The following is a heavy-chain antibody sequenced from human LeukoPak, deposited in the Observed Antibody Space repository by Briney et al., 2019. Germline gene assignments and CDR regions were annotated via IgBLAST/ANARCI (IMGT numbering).Heavy chain of an antibody. D-gene: IGHD3/OR15-3a*01. J-gene: IGHJ4*02. Sequence: PSETLSLTCTVSGGSVSSSSYHWDWIRQPPGKGLEWIGSIYYSGSTNYNPSLKSRVTISVDTSKNQFSLKLSSVTAADTAVYYCARRRDLFDYWGQGTLVTVSS. CDR2: IYYSGST. V-gene: IGHV4-39*07. CDR1: GGSVSSSSYH. CDR3: ARRRDLFDY.